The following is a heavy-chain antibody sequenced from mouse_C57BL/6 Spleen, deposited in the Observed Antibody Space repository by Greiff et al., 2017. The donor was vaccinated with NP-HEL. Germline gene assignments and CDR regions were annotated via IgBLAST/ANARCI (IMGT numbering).Heavy chain of an antibody. V-gene: IGHV3-6*01. CDR1: GYSITSGYY. CDR3: ASYDGYYIL. J-gene: IGHJ2*01. CDR2: ISYDGSN. Sequence: EVQLVESGPGLVKPSQSLSLTCSVTGYSITSGYYWNWIRQFPGNKLEWMGYISYDGSNNYNPSLKNRISITRDTSKNQFFLKLNSVTTEDTATYYCASYDGYYILWGQGTTLTVSS. D-gene: IGHD2-3*01.